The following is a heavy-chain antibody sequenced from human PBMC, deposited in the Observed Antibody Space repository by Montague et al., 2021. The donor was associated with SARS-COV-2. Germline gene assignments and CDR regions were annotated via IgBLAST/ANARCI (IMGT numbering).Heavy chain of an antibody. J-gene: IGHJ5*02. Sequence: SETLSLTCSVSGGSISSYYWSRIRQSPGKGLEWIGYIFHSGITDXNPSLKSRVTISVDMSKNQFSLQLNSVTAADSAVYYCARTEYNWNDWFDPWGQGTLVTV. V-gene: IGHV4-59*13. CDR1: GGSISSYY. CDR3: ARTEYNWNDWFDP. CDR2: IFHSGIT. D-gene: IGHD1-20*01.